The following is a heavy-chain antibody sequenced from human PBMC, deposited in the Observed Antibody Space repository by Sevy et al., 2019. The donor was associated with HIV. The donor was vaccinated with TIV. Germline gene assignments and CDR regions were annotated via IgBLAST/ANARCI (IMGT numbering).Heavy chain of an antibody. CDR1: GFTFSDHY. D-gene: IGHD6-13*01. J-gene: IGHJ4*02. CDR3: ATHAGIAAAGRVFDY. Sequence: GGSLRLSCAASGFTFSDHYMEWVRQAPGKGLEWVGRIRNKADSYTTEYAASVKGRFTISRDESKNSLYLLMNSLKTEDTAVHYCATHAGIAAAGRVFDYWGQGTLVTVSS. CDR2: IRNKADSYTT. V-gene: IGHV3-72*01.